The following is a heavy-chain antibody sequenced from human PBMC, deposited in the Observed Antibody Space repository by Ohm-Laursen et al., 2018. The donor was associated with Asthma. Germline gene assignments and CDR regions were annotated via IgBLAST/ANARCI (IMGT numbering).Heavy chain of an antibody. Sequence: GSLRLSCAASGFPFSAYSMNWVRQAPGKGLEWVSSISSSGSYIYYADSVNGRFTVSRDDSKNTLYLQMNSLRPDDTAVYYCARDVMEWYLPAFDFWGQGTLVTVSS. J-gene: IGHJ4*02. V-gene: IGHV3-21*01. D-gene: IGHD3-3*01. CDR2: ISSSGSYI. CDR1: GFPFSAYS. CDR3: ARDVMEWYLPAFDF.